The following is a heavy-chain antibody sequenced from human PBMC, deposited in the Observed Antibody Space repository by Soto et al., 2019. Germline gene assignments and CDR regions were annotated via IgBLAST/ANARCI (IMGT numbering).Heavy chain of an antibody. D-gene: IGHD2-15*01. CDR3: ARGIVVVVAATEINWFDP. CDR2: INPSGGST. V-gene: IGHV1-46*01. J-gene: IGHJ5*02. CDR1: GYTFTSYY. Sequence: ASVKVSCKASGYTFTSYYMHWVRQAPGQGLEWMGIINPSGGSTSYAQKFQGRVTMTRDTSTSTVYMELSSLRSDDTAVYYCARGIVVVVAATEINWFDPWGQGTLVTVSS.